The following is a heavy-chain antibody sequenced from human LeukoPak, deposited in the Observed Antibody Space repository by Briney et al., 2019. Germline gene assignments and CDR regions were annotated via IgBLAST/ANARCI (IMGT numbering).Heavy chain of an antibody. CDR2: ISGSGDDT. CDR1: GFTFSTYA. Sequence: PGGSLRLSCAASGFTFSTYAMSWVRQAPGRGLEWVSGISGSGDDTFYADSVKGRVTISRDNSKNTLYLQMSSLRAEDTAVYYCAKGRQWQFSVRHYSYYYMDVWGKGTTVTVSS. CDR3: AKGRQWQFSVRHYSYYYMDV. J-gene: IGHJ6*03. V-gene: IGHV3-23*01. D-gene: IGHD6-19*01.